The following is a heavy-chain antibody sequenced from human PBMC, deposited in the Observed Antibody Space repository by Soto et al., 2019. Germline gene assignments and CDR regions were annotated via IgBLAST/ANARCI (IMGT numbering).Heavy chain of an antibody. D-gene: IGHD2-8*01. CDR3: AKGGPHGVKTY. Sequence: SETLSLTCTVSGGSISSVDYYWTWIRQPPGKGLEWIGYIYYSGSTYYNPSLKSRVTISVDTSKNQFSLKLSSVTAADTAVYYCAKGGPHGVKTYGGQGTPDTGSS. CDR2: IYYSGST. J-gene: IGHJ4*02. CDR1: GGSISSVDYY. V-gene: IGHV4-30-4*01.